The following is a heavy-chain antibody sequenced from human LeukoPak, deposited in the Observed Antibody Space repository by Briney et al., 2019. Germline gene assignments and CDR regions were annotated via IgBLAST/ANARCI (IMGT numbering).Heavy chain of an antibody. J-gene: IGHJ4*02. V-gene: IGHV4-61*01. Sequence: SETLSLTCTVSGGSISSGTYYWTWIRQPPGKGLEWIGYIYYSGSTNYNPSLKSRVTISVDTSKNQFSLKLSSVTAADTAVYYCARGISTSGYDWPFDYWGQGTLVTVSS. CDR2: IYYSGST. CDR1: GGSISSGTYY. D-gene: IGHD5-12*01. CDR3: ARGISTSGYDWPFDY.